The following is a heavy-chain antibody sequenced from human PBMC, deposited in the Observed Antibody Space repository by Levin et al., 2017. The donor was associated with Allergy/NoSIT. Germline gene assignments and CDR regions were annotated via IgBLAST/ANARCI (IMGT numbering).Heavy chain of an antibody. CDR2: ITSSSTTI. CDR3: ARASWAAVDY. Sequence: SCAASGFTFSSYSMNWVRQSPGKGLEWVSYITSSSTTIYYADSVKGRFTISRDNGKNSVYLQMNSVRDEDTAVYYCARASWAAVDYWGQGTLVTVSS. V-gene: IGHV3-48*02. CDR1: GFTFSSYS. D-gene: IGHD2-15*01. J-gene: IGHJ4*02.